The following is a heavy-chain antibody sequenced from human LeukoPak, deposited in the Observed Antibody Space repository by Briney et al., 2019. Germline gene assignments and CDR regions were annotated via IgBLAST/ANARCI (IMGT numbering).Heavy chain of an antibody. CDR3: AKGVEETVPPGLDY. CDR2: IYGAGSTT. Sequence: GGSLRLSCVASGLTFRSYAMNWVRQAPGKGLEWVSSIYGAGSTTYYADSVKGRFTISRDNSKKTLYLQMNSLRGEDTAVYYCAKGVEETVPPGLDYWGLGTLVTVSS. CDR1: GLTFRSYA. V-gene: IGHV3-23*01. J-gene: IGHJ4*02. D-gene: IGHD2-2*01.